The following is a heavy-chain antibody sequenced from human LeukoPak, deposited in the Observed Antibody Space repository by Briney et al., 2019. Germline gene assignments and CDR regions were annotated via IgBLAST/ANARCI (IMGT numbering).Heavy chain of an antibody. CDR2: TNSGGTST. Sequence: GGPLRLSCATSLFPFSDFSKSWVHQAPGGGVECISTTNSGGTSTYYADSVKGRFTISRDNSKNTLYQQKSRLRVEDMAVYYCAKQSYARSLGEGGGGTLVSAPS. CDR1: LFPFSDFS. D-gene: IGHD2-8*01. CDR3: AKQSYARSLGE. J-gene: IGHJ4*02. V-gene: IGHV3-23*01.